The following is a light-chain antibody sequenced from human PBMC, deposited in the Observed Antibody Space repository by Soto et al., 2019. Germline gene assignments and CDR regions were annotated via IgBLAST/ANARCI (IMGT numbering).Light chain of an antibody. Sequence: EIVLTQSPGTLSLSPGERATLSCRASQSVSSSYLAWYQQKPGQAPRLLIYGASSRATGIPDRFSGSGSGAEFSLTISSLEPEEFVVYYCQQYDTSSYTFGQGTKLEIK. CDR1: QSVSSSY. CDR3: QQYDTSSYT. CDR2: GAS. V-gene: IGKV3-20*01. J-gene: IGKJ2*01.